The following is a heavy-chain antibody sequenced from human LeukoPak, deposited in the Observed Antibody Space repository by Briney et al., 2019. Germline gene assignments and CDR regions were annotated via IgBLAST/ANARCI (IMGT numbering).Heavy chain of an antibody. J-gene: IGHJ6*02. CDR3: ARMEPYYYYGMDV. CDR1: GYTFTGYY. Sequence: ASVKVSCKASGYTFTGYYMHWVRQAPGQGLEWMGWINPNSGGTNYAQKFQGWVTMTRDTSISTAYMELSRLRSDDTAVYYCARMEPYYYYGMDVWGHGTTVTVSS. D-gene: IGHD1-14*01. V-gene: IGHV1-2*04. CDR2: INPNSGGT.